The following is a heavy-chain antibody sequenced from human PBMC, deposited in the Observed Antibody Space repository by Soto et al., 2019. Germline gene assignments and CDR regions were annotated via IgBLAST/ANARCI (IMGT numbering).Heavy chain of an antibody. V-gene: IGHV4-31*03. J-gene: IGHJ5*02. Sequence: SSETLSLTCTFSVGSIISGGYYWSWIRQHPGKGLEWIGYIYYSGSTYYNPSLKSRVTISVDTSKNQFSLKLSSVTAADTAVYYCARVGYSSQEMVDWFDPWGQGTLVTVSS. CDR3: ARVGYSSQEMVDWFDP. CDR1: VGSIISGGYY. CDR2: IYYSGST. D-gene: IGHD6-13*01.